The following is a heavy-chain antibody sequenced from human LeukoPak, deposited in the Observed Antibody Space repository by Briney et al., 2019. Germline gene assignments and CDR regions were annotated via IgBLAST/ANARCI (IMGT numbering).Heavy chain of an antibody. CDR1: GYTLTEFS. D-gene: IGHD5-24*01. V-gene: IGHV1-24*01. Sequence: ASVKVSCKVSGYTLTEFSMHWVRQAPGKGLEWMGGFDPEDGETIYAQKFQGRVTMTEDTSTDTAYMELSSLRSEDTAVYYCATAVAKITTVALDYWGQGTLVTVSS. CDR3: ATAVAKITTVALDY. CDR2: FDPEDGET. J-gene: IGHJ4*02.